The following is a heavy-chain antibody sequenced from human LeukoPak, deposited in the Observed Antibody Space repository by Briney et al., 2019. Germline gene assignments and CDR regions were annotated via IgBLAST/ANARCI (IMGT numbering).Heavy chain of an antibody. Sequence: SQTLPLTCAISGDSVSSNRASWNWIRQSPSRGLEWLGRTYYRSKWFNDYEVSVKSRISINPDTSKNQFSLQLNSVTPEDTAVYYCAGTLAVASKTAYFDSWGQGTLVTVSS. D-gene: IGHD6-19*01. CDR3: AGTLAVASKTAYFDS. CDR1: GDSVSSNRAS. J-gene: IGHJ4*02. CDR2: TYYRSKWFN. V-gene: IGHV6-1*01.